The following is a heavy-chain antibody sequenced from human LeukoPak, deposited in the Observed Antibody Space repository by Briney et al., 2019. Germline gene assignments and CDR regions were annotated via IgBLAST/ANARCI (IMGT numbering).Heavy chain of an antibody. CDR3: ATNHPDNIVVVPAALDY. V-gene: IGHV3-23*01. D-gene: IGHD2-2*01. CDR1: GFTFNNYV. J-gene: IGHJ4*02. Sequence: GGSLRLSCAASGFTFNNYVINWVRQAPGKGLEWVSGISGSGINTYYADSVKGRFTISRDNSKNTLYLQMNSLRSEDTAVYYCATNHPDNIVVVPAALDYWGQGTLVTVSS. CDR2: ISGSGINT.